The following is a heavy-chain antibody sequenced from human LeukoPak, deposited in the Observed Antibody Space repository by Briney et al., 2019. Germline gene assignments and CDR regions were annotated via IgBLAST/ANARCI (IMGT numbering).Heavy chain of an antibody. D-gene: IGHD6-13*01. CDR1: GGSFSGYY. V-gene: IGHV4-34*01. Sequence: KPSETLSLTCAVYGGSFSGYYWSWIRQPPGKGLEWIGEISHSGSTNYNPSLKSRVTISVDTSKNQFSLKLSSVTAADTAVYYCARGRGKSYSSSWYYWFDPWGQGTLVTVSS. J-gene: IGHJ5*02. CDR2: ISHSGST. CDR3: ARGRGKSYSSSWYYWFDP.